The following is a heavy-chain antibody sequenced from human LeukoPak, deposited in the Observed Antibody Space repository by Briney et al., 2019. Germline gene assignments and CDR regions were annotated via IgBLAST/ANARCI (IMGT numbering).Heavy chain of an antibody. CDR2: IYYSGTT. CDR3: ARDTPPDDTFDI. CDR1: GYSISSGYY. V-gene: IGHV4-38-2*02. J-gene: IGHJ3*02. D-gene: IGHD1-14*01. Sequence: PSETLSLTCTVSGYSISSGYYWGWIRQPPGKGLEWIGSIYYSGTTYYNPSLKSRVTISVDTSKNQFSLKLSSVTAADTAVYYCARDTPPDDTFDIWGQGTMVTVSS.